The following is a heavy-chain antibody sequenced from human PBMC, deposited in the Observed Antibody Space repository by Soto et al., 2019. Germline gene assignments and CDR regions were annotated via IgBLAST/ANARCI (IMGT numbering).Heavy chain of an antibody. CDR3: ARDRYSSSWYYYGMDV. Sequence: GASVKVSCKASGYTFTSYGISWVRQAPGQGLEWMGWISAYNGDTNYAQKLQGRVTMTTDTSTNTAYMELRSLRSDDTAVYFCARDRYSSSWYYYGMDVWGQGTTVTVS. D-gene: IGHD6-13*01. CDR1: GYTFTSYG. CDR2: ISAYNGDT. J-gene: IGHJ6*02. V-gene: IGHV1-18*01.